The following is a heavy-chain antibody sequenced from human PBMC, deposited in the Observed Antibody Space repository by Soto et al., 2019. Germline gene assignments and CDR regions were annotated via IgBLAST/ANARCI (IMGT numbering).Heavy chain of an antibody. CDR2: MNPNSGNT. CDR3: VRGDYGDYSHWFDP. CDR1: GYTFTKFD. D-gene: IGHD4-17*01. Sequence: QVQLVQSGAEVKKPGASVRVSCKASGYTFTKFDINWVRQATGQGLEWMGWMNPNSGNTGYAQKCQGRITMTRNTSITKAYLELSTLRSEDTAVYYCVRGDYGDYSHWFDPWGQGTLVTVSS. V-gene: IGHV1-8*01. J-gene: IGHJ5*02.